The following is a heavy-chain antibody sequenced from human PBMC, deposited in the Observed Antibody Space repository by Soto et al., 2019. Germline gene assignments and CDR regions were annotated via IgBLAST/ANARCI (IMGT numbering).Heavy chain of an antibody. Sequence: GESLKISCHASGYNFATYWIAWVGQMPGKGLEYMGIIYPGNSDARYSPSFQGQVTFSADKSISTAYLHWSSLKASDTAMYYCARHGFYGDYASNYFDPWGQGTLVTVS. CDR2: IYPGNSDA. CDR3: ARHGFYGDYASNYFDP. J-gene: IGHJ5*02. V-gene: IGHV5-51*01. D-gene: IGHD4-17*01. CDR1: GYNFATYW.